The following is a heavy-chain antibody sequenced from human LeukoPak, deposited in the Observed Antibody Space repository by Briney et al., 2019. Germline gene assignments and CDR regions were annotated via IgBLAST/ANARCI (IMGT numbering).Heavy chain of an antibody. V-gene: IGHV4-4*07. CDR1: GGSISSYY. J-gene: IGHJ4*02. CDR3: AREYGDFDY. CDR2: IDASGRT. D-gene: IGHD4-17*01. Sequence: SETLSLTCTVSGGSISSYYWRWIRQPAGKGLEWIGRIDASGRTNYNPSLKSRVTMSVDTSKKQFSLKVNSVTAADTAVYYCAREYGDFDYWGQGTLVTVSS.